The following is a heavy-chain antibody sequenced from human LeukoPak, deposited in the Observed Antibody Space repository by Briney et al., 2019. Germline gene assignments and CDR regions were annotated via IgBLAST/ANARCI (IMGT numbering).Heavy chain of an antibody. V-gene: IGHV4-59*01. CDR1: GGSISSYY. D-gene: IGHD2-21*02. Sequence: SETLSLTCTVSGGSISSYYWSWIRQPPGKGLEWIGYIYYSGSTNYNPSLKSRATISVDTSKNQFSLKLSSVTAADTAVYYCARVDGCGGDCYFGYFDYWGQGTLVAVSS. J-gene: IGHJ4*02. CDR3: ARVDGCGGDCYFGYFDY. CDR2: IYYSGST.